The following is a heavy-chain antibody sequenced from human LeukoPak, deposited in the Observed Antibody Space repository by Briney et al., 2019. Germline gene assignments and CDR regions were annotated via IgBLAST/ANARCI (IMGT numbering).Heavy chain of an antibody. CDR2: IYYSGST. Sequence: SQTLSLTCTVSGGSISSGGYYWSWIRQHPGKGLEWIGYIYYSGSTYYNPSLRSRVTISGDTSKNQFSLKLSSVTAADTAVYYCARAVRLGGLSLGYWGQGTLVTVSS. D-gene: IGHD3-16*02. CDR3: ARAVRLGGLSLGY. CDR1: GGSISSGGYY. V-gene: IGHV4-31*03. J-gene: IGHJ4*02.